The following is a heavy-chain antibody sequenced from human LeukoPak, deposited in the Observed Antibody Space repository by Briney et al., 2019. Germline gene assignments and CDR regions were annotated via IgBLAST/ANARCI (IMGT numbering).Heavy chain of an antibody. V-gene: IGHV4-4*07. CDR3: ARDDSYSYYYGSGNPYGRSWFDP. J-gene: IGHJ5*02. CDR2: IYTSGST. CDR1: GGSISSYY. Sequence: SETLSLTCTVSGGSISSYYWSWIRQPAGKGLEWIGRIYTSGSTNYNPSLKSRVTMSVDTSKNQFSLKLSSVTAADTAVYYCARDDSYSYYYGSGNPYGRSWFDPWGQGTLVTVSS. D-gene: IGHD3-10*01.